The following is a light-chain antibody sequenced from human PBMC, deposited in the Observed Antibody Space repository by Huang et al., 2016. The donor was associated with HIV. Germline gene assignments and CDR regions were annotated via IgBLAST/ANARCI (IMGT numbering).Light chain of an antibody. CDR2: DAS. V-gene: IGKV1-33*01. CDR3: QQYDNLLVT. Sequence: DIQMTQSPSSLSASVGERVTITCQASQDISNYLNWYQQRPGKSPKLLIYDASNLETGVPSRFSGSGSGTDFTFTISSLQPEDIATYYCQQYDNLLVTFGPGTKVDIK. CDR1: QDISNY. J-gene: IGKJ3*01.